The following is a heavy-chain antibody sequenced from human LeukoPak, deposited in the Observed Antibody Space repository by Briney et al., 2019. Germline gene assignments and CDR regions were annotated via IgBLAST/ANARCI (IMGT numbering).Heavy chain of an antibody. Sequence: GGSLRLSCAASGFTFSSYAMSWVRQAPGKGLEWVSAIRGSGGSTYYADSVKGRFTISRDNSKNTLYLQMNSLRAEDTAVYYCVRKEGIHFWSGYSTFDYWGQGTLVTVSS. CDR1: GFTFSSYA. CDR2: IRGSGGST. V-gene: IGHV3-23*01. J-gene: IGHJ4*02. CDR3: VRKEGIHFWSGYSTFDY. D-gene: IGHD3-3*02.